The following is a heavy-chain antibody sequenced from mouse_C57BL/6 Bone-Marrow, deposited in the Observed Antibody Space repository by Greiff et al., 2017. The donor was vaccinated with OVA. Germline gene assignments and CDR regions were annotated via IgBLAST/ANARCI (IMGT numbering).Heavy chain of an antibody. CDR1: GFTFSDYY. CDR2: INYDGSST. CDR3: AREGVFYGSSAYWYFDV. V-gene: IGHV5-16*01. Sequence: DVKLVESEGGLVQPGSSMKLSCTASGFTFSDYYMAWVRQVPEKGLEWVANINYDGSSTYYLDSLKSRFIISRDNAKNILYLQMSSLKSEDTATYYCAREGVFYGSSAYWYFDVWGTGTTVTVSS. D-gene: IGHD1-1*01. J-gene: IGHJ1*03.